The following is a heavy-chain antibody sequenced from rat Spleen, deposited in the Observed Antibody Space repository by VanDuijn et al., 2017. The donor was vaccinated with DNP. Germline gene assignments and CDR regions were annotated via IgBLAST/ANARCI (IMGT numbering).Heavy chain of an antibody. D-gene: IGHD1-11*01. CDR2: IFYAGTTT. CDR3: ATGVYGGYEDWFAY. CDR1: GFTFSDYY. V-gene: IGHV5S10*01. Sequence: EVQLVESGGGLVQPGRSRKLSCAASGFTFSDYYMAWVRHAPTKGLEWVATIFYAGTTTYYRGSVKGRVTITRDNAKSSLFLQMNSLRSEDTDTYYCATGVYGGYEDWFAYWGQGTLVTVSS. J-gene: IGHJ3*01.